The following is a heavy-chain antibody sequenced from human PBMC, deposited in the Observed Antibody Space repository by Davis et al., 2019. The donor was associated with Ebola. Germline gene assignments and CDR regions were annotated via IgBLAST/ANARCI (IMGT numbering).Heavy chain of an antibody. Sequence: PSETLSLTCAVSGASISSGSYFWTWIRQPAGKGLEWIGRIYNSGSTNYNPSLKSRVTMSVDPSKNQFSLKLTSVTAADTAVYYCAKDRGYYYEGAFDLWGQGTMVTVSS. CDR1: GASISSGSYF. J-gene: IGHJ3*01. D-gene: IGHD3-22*01. CDR2: IYNSGST. V-gene: IGHV4-61*02. CDR3: AKDRGYYYEGAFDL.